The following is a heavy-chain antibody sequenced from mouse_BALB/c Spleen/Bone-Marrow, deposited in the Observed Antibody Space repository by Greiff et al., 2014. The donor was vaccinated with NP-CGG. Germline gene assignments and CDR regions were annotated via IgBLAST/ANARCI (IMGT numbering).Heavy chain of an antibody. D-gene: IGHD2-1*01. CDR1: GYTFTDYW. CDR3: AFYYGNYGDY. Sequence: VQLQQSGAEFVMPGASVKMSCKASGYTFTDYWMHWVKQRPGQGLEWIGAIDTSDSYTSYNQKFKGKATLTVDESSSTAYMQLSSLTSEDSAVYYCAFYYGNYGDYWGQGTTLTVSS. J-gene: IGHJ2*01. CDR2: IDTSDSYT. V-gene: IGHV1-69*01.